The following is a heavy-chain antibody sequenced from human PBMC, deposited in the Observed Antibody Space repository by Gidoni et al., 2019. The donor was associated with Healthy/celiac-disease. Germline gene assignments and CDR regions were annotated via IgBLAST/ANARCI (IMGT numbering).Heavy chain of an antibody. D-gene: IGHD6-19*01. J-gene: IGHJ3*02. Sequence: EVQLVESGGGLVQPGRSLRLSCTASGFTFGDYAMSWFRQAPGKGLEWVGFIRSKAYGGTTEYAASVKGRFTISRDDSKSIAYLQMNSLKTEDTAVYYCTRVLFDQNRYSSGWYGGAFDIWGQGTMVTVSS. CDR3: TRVLFDQNRYSSGWYGGAFDI. CDR1: GFTFGDYA. V-gene: IGHV3-49*03. CDR2: IRSKAYGGTT.